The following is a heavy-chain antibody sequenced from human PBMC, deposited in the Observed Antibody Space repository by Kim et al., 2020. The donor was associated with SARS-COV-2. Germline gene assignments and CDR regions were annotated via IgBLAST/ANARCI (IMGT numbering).Heavy chain of an antibody. Sequence: GGSLRLSCAASGFTFSTYSMNWVRQAPGKGLEWVSSISTSSIYIYYADSAKGRFTISRDNAKSSLFLQMNSLRVEDTGVYYCARFEGYGMDVWGQGTTVT. D-gene: IGHD3-9*01. CDR3: ARFEGYGMDV. V-gene: IGHV3-21*01. CDR1: GFTFSTYS. J-gene: IGHJ6*02. CDR2: ISTSSIYI.